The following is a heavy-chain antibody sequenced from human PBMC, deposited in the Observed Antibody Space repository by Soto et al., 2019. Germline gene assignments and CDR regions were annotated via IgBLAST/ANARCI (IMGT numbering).Heavy chain of an antibody. D-gene: IGHD3-3*01. CDR1: GFTFSTYS. Sequence: DVQLVESGGGLVKPGGSLRLSCAASGFTFSTYSMNWVRQAPGKGLEWVSSISSRITYIYYADSVQGRFTISRDNAKDSLYLQMNSLRAEDTAVYYCARERSGDFDAFDIWGQGTMVTVSS. CDR2: ISSRITYI. J-gene: IGHJ3*02. V-gene: IGHV3-21*01. CDR3: ARERSGDFDAFDI.